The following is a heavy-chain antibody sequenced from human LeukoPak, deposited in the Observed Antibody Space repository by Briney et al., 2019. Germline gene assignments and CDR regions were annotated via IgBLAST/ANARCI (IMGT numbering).Heavy chain of an antibody. CDR2: IKGDGSQK. Sequence: GGSLRLSCTAPGFTFSASGMTWVRQAPGKGLEFVANIKGDGSQKEYVDSVKGRFTISRDNAKNSLYLQMISLRAEDTAVYYCARWRGAQSEFEYWGQGTLVTVSS. D-gene: IGHD3-3*01. CDR1: GFTFSASG. J-gene: IGHJ4*02. V-gene: IGHV3-7*01. CDR3: ARWRGAQSEFEY.